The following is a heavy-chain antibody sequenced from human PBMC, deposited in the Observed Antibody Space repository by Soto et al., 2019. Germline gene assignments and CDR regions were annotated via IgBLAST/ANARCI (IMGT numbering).Heavy chain of an antibody. CDR2: SYSGGST. J-gene: IGHJ3*01. CDR1: GFSVGDNY. Sequence: EVQLVESGGGLVQPGGSLRLSCAASGFSVGDNYMKWVRQAPGKGLEWVSLSYSGGSTFYAASVKGRFTISRDNSKNTWFLQMNNFRVDDTAVYYCARDRGYRWGQGTMVTVSA. V-gene: IGHV3-66*01. CDR3: ARDRGYR. D-gene: IGHD5-12*01.